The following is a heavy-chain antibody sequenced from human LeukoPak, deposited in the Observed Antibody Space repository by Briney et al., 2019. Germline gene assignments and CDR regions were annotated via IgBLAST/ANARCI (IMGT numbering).Heavy chain of an antibody. V-gene: IGHV4-59*12. CDR1: GGSISSYY. D-gene: IGHD1-1*01. CDR2: ISDIGSI. CDR3: ARGYLPGVYYYGMDV. Sequence: SETLSLTCTVSGGSISSYYWSWIRQPPGKGLEWIAYISDIGSINYNPSLKSRVTISVDTSKNQFSLKLSSVTAADTAVYYCARGYLPGVYYYGMDVWGQGTTVTVSS. J-gene: IGHJ6*02.